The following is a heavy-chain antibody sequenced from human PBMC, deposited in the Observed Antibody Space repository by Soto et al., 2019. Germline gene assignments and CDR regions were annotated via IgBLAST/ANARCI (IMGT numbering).Heavy chain of an antibody. CDR1: GYTFTSYG. Sequence: ASVKVSCKASGYTFTSYGISWVRQAPGQGLEWMGWISAYNGNTNYAQKLQGRVTMTTDTSTSTAYTELRSLRSDDTAVYYCARDKSESKYYYDSSGYLYYWGQGTLVTVSS. V-gene: IGHV1-18*01. CDR2: ISAYNGNT. CDR3: ARDKSESKYYYDSSGYLYY. J-gene: IGHJ4*02. D-gene: IGHD3-22*01.